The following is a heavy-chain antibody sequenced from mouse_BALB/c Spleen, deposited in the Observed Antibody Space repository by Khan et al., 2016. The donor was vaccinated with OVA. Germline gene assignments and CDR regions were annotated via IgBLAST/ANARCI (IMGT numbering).Heavy chain of an antibody. Sequence: QVQLKQSGAELARPGASVTLSCKASGYTFTDYYINWVKQRTGQGLEWIGEISPGSGDTYYNEKFKGKATLTADKSYTTAYMQLSSLTSEASAVYFCARRNYFGYTFAYWGQGTLVTVSA. CDR1: GYTFTDYY. CDR3: ARRNYFGYTFAY. CDR2: ISPGSGDT. V-gene: IGHV1-77*01. D-gene: IGHD1-2*01. J-gene: IGHJ3*01.